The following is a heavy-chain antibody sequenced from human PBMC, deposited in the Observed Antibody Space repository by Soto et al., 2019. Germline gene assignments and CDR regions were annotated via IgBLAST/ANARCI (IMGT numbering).Heavy chain of an antibody. J-gene: IGHJ4*02. D-gene: IGHD3-22*01. CDR1: GFTFSSYA. CDR2: ISYDGSNK. CDR3: ARGGHYYDSSGYYSGGGVSAFGY. Sequence: GGSLRLSCAASGFTFSSYAMHWVRQAPGKGLEWVAVISYDGSNKYYADSVKGRFTISRDNSKNTLYLQMNSLRAKDTAVYYRARGGHYYDSSGYYSGGGVSAFGYWGQGTLVTVSS. V-gene: IGHV3-30-3*01.